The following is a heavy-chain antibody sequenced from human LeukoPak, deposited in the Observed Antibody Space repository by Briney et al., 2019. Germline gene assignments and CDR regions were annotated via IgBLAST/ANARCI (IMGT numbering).Heavy chain of an antibody. J-gene: IGHJ4*02. D-gene: IGHD3-22*01. CDR2: INPSGGST. CDR1: GYTFTSYY. CDR3: ARASSGAIYYDSSGYYSFGY. Sequence: GAPVKVSCKASGYTFTSYYMHWVRQAPGQGLEWVGIINPSGGSTSYAQKFQGRVTMTRDTSTSTVYMELSSLRSEDTAVYYCARASSGAIYYDSSGYYSFGYWGQGTLVTVSS. V-gene: IGHV1-46*01.